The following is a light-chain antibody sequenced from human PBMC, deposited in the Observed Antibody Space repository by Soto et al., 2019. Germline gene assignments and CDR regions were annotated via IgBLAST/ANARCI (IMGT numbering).Light chain of an antibody. Sequence: DIPMTQSPASLSAAVGDRVTITCRASQSISSYLNWYQQKPGKAPKLLIYAASSLQSGVPSRFSGSGSGTDFTLTISSLQPEDFATYYCQQSHSTPRTFGQGTKLEIK. CDR3: QQSHSTPRT. V-gene: IGKV1-39*01. CDR2: AAS. J-gene: IGKJ2*02. CDR1: QSISSY.